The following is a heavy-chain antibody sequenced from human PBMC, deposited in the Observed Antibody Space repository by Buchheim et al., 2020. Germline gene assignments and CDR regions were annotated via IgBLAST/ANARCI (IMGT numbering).Heavy chain of an antibody. J-gene: IGHJ4*02. CDR2: ISYDGSNK. CDR1: GFTFSSYG. CDR3: AKEYDYVWGSYSYYFDY. D-gene: IGHD3-16*01. Sequence: QVQLVESGGGVVQPGRSLRLSCAASGFTFSSYGMHWVRQAPGKGLEWVAVISYDGSNKYYADSVKGRFNISRDNSKNTLYLQMNSLRAEDTAVYYCAKEYDYVWGSYSYYFDYWGQGTL. V-gene: IGHV3-30*18.